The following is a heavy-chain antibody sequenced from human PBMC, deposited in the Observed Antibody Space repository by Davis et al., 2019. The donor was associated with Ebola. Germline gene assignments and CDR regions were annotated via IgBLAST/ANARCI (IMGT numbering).Heavy chain of an antibody. Sequence: PSETLSLTCTVSGGSISGHYWSWIRQPPGKGLEWIGYIYYSGNTTYNPSLKSRITISIDTSKNQFSLKLSSVTAADTAVYYCARDDRGLRYWGQGTLVTVSS. CDR2: IYYSGNT. CDR3: ARDDRGLRY. D-gene: IGHD3-16*01. J-gene: IGHJ4*02. CDR1: GGSISGHY. V-gene: IGHV4-59*11.